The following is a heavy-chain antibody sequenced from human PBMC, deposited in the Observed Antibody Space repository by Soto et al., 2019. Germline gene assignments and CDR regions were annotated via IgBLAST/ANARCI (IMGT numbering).Heavy chain of an antibody. CDR1: GCTLSTYW. CDR3: AREWGRRAYNYGSTFDY. J-gene: IGHJ4*02. CDR2: IKEDGSEK. D-gene: IGHD5-18*01. Sequence: GGSLRLSCAASGCTLSTYWMNWVRQAPGKGLEWVANIKEDGSEKNYVDSVKGRFTISRDNAKNSLYLQMDSLRAEDTAVYYCAREWGRRAYNYGSTFDYWGQGTLVTVSS. V-gene: IGHV3-7*03.